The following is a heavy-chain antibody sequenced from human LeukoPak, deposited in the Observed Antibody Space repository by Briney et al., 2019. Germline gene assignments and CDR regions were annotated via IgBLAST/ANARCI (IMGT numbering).Heavy chain of an antibody. CDR3: ARIWVRQGYWYLDL. V-gene: IGHV5-51*01. Sequence: GESLKISCKGSGYSFTSYWIGWVRQMPGKGLEWMGIIYPGDSDTRYSPSFQGQVTISADKSISTAYMELSSLRSDDTAVYYCARIWVRQGYWYLDLWGRGTLVTVSS. D-gene: IGHD3-10*01. CDR1: GYSFTSYW. J-gene: IGHJ2*01. CDR2: IYPGDSDT.